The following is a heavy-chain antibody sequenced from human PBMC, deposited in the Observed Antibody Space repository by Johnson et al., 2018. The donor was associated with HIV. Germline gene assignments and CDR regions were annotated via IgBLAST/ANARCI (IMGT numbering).Heavy chain of an antibody. V-gene: IGHV3-15*01. CDR1: GFIFSNAW. D-gene: IGHD3-10*01. CDR3: TTDLIRRYYGSGLRDAFDI. CDR2: ITSKTDGGTT. Sequence: VQLVESGGGLVKPGGSLRLSCAASGFIFSNAWMTWVRQAPGKGLEWVGRITSKTDGGTTDYAAPVKGRFTISRDDSKNTLYLQMNSLKTEDTAVYYCTTDLIRRYYGSGLRDAFDIWGQGTMVTVSS. J-gene: IGHJ3*02.